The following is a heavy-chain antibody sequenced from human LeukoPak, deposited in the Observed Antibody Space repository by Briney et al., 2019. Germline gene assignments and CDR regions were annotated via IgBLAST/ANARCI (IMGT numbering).Heavy chain of an antibody. Sequence: SETLSLTCTVSAAPITSYYWSWIRQPPGKGLDWIGEIKHSGSTNYNPSLKSRVTISVDTSKNQFSLRLSSVTAADTAVYYCARGVTDIVVVPRATKRTRFFDFWGQGIQVTVSS. D-gene: IGHD2-2*01. V-gene: IGHV4-34*01. J-gene: IGHJ4*02. CDR2: IKHSGST. CDR1: AAPITSYY. CDR3: ARGVTDIVVVPRATKRTRFFDF.